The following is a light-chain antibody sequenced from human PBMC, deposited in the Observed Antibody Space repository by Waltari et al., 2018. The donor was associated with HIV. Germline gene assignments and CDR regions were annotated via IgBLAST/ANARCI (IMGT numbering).Light chain of an antibody. CDR3: CSYTASDTWV. Sequence: QSALTQPRSVSGSPGQSVTISCTGTSSDVGAYNTVCWYQQRPDKAPRLIISHVTERPSGVPDRFSGSKSGNTASLTISGLQAEDEADYHCCSYTASDTWVFGGGTQLTVL. V-gene: IGLV2-11*01. J-gene: IGLJ3*02. CDR1: SSDVGAYNT. CDR2: HVT.